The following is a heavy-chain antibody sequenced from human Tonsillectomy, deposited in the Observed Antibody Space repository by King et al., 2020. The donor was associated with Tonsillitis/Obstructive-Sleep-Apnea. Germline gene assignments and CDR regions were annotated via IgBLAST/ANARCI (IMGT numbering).Heavy chain of an antibody. V-gene: IGHV4-31*01. CDR3: ARLGRHDAFDI. Sequence: QLQESGPGLVKPSQTLSLTCTVSVGSISSGGYYWSWIRQHPGKGLEWIGYIYYSGSTYYNPSLKSLVTISVDTSKNQFSLKLSSVTAADTAVYYCARLGRHDAFDIWGQGTMVTVSS. CDR2: IYYSGST. CDR1: VGSISSGGYY. D-gene: IGHD1-26*01. J-gene: IGHJ3*02.